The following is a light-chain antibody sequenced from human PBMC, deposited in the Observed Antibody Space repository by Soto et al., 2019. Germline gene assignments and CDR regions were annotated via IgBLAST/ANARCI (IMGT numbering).Light chain of an antibody. CDR3: LQDINYPWT. CDR1: QSISTY. V-gene: IGKV1-6*01. CDR2: GAS. J-gene: IGKJ1*01. Sequence: IQMTQSPSTLSASVVDRVTITCRASQSISTYLAWYQQKPGKPPKVLIYGASNLQSGVPPRFSGSGSGTDFTLAISSLQPEDSATYYCLQDINYPWTFGQGTKVDIK.